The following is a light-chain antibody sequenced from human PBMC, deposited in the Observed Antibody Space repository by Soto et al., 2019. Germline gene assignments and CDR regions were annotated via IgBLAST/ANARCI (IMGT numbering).Light chain of an antibody. V-gene: IGKV3D-15*01. CDR3: QQYDIWPRT. CDR1: QSISSN. CDR2: GAS. Sequence: EMVMTQSPATLSVSPGETVTLSCRASQSISSNLAWYQQKPGQAPRLLMYGASTRATGIPARFSGSGSGTEFTLTISGLLSEDSAVYYCQQYDIWPRTFGQGTKVETK. J-gene: IGKJ1*01.